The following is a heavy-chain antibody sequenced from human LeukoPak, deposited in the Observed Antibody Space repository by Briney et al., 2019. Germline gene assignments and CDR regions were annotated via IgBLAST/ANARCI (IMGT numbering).Heavy chain of an antibody. CDR3: ARVGAPATYSSSWYNYYYYYMDV. CDR2: ISSSSSTV. Sequence: GGSLRLSCAASGFTFSSYSMNWVRQAPGKGLEWVSYISSSSSTVYYADSVKGRFTISRDNAKNSLYLQMNSLRAEDTAVYYCARVGAPATYSSSWYNYYYYYMDVWGKGTTVTVSS. CDR1: GFTFSSYS. D-gene: IGHD6-13*01. J-gene: IGHJ6*03. V-gene: IGHV3-48*01.